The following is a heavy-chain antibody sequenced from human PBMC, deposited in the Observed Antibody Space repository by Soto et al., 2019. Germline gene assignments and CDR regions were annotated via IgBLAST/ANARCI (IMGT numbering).Heavy chain of an antibody. D-gene: IGHD3-3*01. J-gene: IGHJ4*02. Sequence: QVQLVQSGSEVKKPGSSVKVSCKASGGPFSSYGLSWVRQAPGQGLEWMGRIIAFGGITNFAQKFQDRVTITADTATSTAYMELRSLKSEDTAVYYCAREGPGVKFDFWGQGPLVTVSS. CDR3: AREGPGVKFDF. CDR2: IIAFGGIT. V-gene: IGHV1-69*04. CDR1: GGPFSSYG.